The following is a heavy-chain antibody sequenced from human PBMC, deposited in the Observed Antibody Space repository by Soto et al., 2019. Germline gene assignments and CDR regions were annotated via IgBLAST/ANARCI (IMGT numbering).Heavy chain of an antibody. Sequence: QLQLQESGPGLVKPSETLSLTCTVSGVSISSDSHLWGWIRQPPGKGLEWIAIISHSGDTYYTPSLKSRVTITVDTSKNQFSLRLRSVTAADTAVYYCARSLRFTIRGGVWFDTWGQGTLVSVSS. D-gene: IGHD3-3*01. J-gene: IGHJ5*02. CDR1: GVSISSDSHL. CDR2: ISHSGDT. CDR3: ARSLRFTIRGGVWFDT. V-gene: IGHV4-39*01.